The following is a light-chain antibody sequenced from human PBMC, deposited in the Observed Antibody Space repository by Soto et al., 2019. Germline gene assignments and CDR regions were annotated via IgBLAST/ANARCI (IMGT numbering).Light chain of an antibody. V-gene: IGLV2-23*02. CDR2: EVS. CDR3: CSYGGSSAV. CDR1: SSDVASHNL. Sequence: QSALTQPASVSGSPGQSITISCTGTSSDVASHNLVSWYQQHPGQAPKLMIYEVSKRPLGVSARFSASKPGNTASLTISGVQAEDEADYYCCSYGGSSAVFGGGTQLTVL. J-gene: IGLJ7*01.